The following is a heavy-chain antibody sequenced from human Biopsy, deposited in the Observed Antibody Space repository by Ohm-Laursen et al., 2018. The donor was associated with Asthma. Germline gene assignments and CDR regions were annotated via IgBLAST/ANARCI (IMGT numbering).Heavy chain of an antibody. Sequence: SLRLSCAASGFAVSRDHMFWVRQAPGKGLEWVSTVYSGGDTFYAESVQGRFTLSRDFSKNTVYLQMRSLTTEDTAIYFCATSYFYDSSGWGYWGQGSLVTVSS. J-gene: IGHJ4*02. V-gene: IGHV3-53*01. CDR2: VYSGGDT. CDR1: GFAVSRDH. CDR3: ATSYFYDSSGWGY. D-gene: IGHD3-22*01.